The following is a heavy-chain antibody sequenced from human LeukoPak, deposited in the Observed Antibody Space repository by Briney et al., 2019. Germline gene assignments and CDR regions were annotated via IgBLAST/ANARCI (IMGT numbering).Heavy chain of an antibody. J-gene: IGHJ4*02. CDR1: GGSISSGGYY. Sequence: SQTLSLTCTVSGGSISSGGYYWSWIRQPPGKGLEWIGYIYHSGSTYYNPSLKSRVTISVDRSKNQFSLRLTSMTAADTGVYYCARTTHTTVPFDYWGQGTLVTVSS. V-gene: IGHV4-30-2*01. CDR2: IYHSGST. CDR3: ARTTHTTVPFDY. D-gene: IGHD4-17*01.